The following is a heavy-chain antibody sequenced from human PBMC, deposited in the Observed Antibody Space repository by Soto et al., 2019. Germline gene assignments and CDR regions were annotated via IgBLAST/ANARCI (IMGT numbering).Heavy chain of an antibody. CDR2: IYYTGST. V-gene: IGHV4-59*12. J-gene: IGHJ5*02. D-gene: IGHD3-16*01. CDR3: VREGGDNWFDP. CDR1: GRPITGDY. Sequence: LSLTCTVSGRPITGDYWGWIRQPPGKALEYIGHIYYTGSTRYNPSLTSRVTISLDTSKIQFSLKLSSVTAADTAVYYCVREGGDNWFDPWGQGTLVTVSS.